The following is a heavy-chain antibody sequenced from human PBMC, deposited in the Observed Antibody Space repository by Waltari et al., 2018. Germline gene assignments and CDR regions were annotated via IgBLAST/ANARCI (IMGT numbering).Heavy chain of an antibody. CDR1: GYTFTDYY. D-gene: IGHD3-10*01. V-gene: IGHV1-69-2*01. CDR2: VDPENGET. J-gene: IGHJ4*02. CDR3: ATYYGSGSSDY. Sequence: EVQLVQSGAEVKKPGATVKISCKASGYTFTDYYMHWGQQAPGKGLEWMGRVDPENGETIYAEKFQGRVTITADTSTDTAYMELSSLGSEDTAVYYCATYYGSGSSDYWGQGTLVTVSS.